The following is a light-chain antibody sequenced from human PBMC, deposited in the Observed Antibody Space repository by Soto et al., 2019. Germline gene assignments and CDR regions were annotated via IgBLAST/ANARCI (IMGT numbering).Light chain of an antibody. CDR3: QQYNNWPWS. V-gene: IGKV3-20*01. Sequence: VLTQSPGTLSLSPGERATISCRASQSISSNYLAWYQHKPGQAPRLLIYGASSRATGTPHRFSGSGSGTDFTLTISRLEPEDFAVYYCQQYNNWPWSFGQGTKVEIK. J-gene: IGKJ1*01. CDR2: GAS. CDR1: QSISSNY.